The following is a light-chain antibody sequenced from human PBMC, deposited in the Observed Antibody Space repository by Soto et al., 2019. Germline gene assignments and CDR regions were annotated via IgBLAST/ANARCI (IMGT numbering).Light chain of an antibody. CDR2: DAS. V-gene: IGKV3-11*01. Sequence: IVLTRSPATLSSFPGDRVTLSCRASQSVSSYLAWYQQKPGQAPRLLIYDASDMANGIPSRFSGSGSETDFTLTISSLEPEDFALYYCQQRSSWPWTFGQGTKVDI. CDR1: QSVSSY. CDR3: QQRSSWPWT. J-gene: IGKJ1*01.